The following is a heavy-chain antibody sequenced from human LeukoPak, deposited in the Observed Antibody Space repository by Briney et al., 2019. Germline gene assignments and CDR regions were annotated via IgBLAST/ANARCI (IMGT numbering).Heavy chain of an antibody. CDR3: ARDREMGTIRNGFDV. D-gene: IGHD5-24*01. V-gene: IGHV3-21*01. CDR2: ISTSSSYI. J-gene: IGHJ3*01. Sequence: PGGCLRPSCAAFGFTFSAYRMNSVRQAPGKGLEWVSSISTSSSYIYYADSVKGRFTVSRDNAKNSLFLQMNSLRAEDTALYYCARDREMGTIRNGFDVWGQGTIVSVSS. CDR1: GFTFSAYR.